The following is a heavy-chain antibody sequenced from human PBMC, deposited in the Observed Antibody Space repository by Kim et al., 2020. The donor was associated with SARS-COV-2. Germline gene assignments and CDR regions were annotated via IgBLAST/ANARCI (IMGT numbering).Heavy chain of an antibody. J-gene: IGHJ6*02. V-gene: IGHV3-66*04. D-gene: IGHD6-19*01. CDR3: ARRIAVAGAYYYYGMDV. Sequence: VKGRFTISRDNSKNTLYLQMNSLRAEDTAVYYCARRIAVAGAYYYYGMDVWGQGTTVTVSS.